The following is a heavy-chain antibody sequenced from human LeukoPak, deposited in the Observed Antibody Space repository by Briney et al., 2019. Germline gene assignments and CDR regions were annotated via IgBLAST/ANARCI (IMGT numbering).Heavy chain of an antibody. CDR1: GGSFSSRTYY. V-gene: IGHV4-39*02. J-gene: IGHJ5*02. CDR3: ARDRLEWLLGLDP. Sequence: SETLSLTCTVSGGSFSSRTYYWGWIRQPPGKGLEWIGSMYYSGSTYYNQSLKSRVTISVNTSKNQFSLKLSSVTAADTAVYYCARDRLEWLLGLDPWGQGTLVAVSS. D-gene: IGHD3-3*01. CDR2: MYYSGST.